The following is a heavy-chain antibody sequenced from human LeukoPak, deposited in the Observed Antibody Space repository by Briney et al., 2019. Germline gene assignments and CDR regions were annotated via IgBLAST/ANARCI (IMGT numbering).Heavy chain of an antibody. J-gene: IGHJ4*02. Sequence: GGSLRLSCAASGFTFSSYAMSWVRQAPGQGLEWVSAISGSGGSTYYADSVKGRFTISRDNSKNTLYLQMNSLRAEDTAVYYCAKPMDGLYSSSWPDYWGQGTLVTVSS. D-gene: IGHD6-13*01. CDR3: AKPMDGLYSSSWPDY. CDR1: GFTFSSYA. V-gene: IGHV3-23*01. CDR2: ISGSGGST.